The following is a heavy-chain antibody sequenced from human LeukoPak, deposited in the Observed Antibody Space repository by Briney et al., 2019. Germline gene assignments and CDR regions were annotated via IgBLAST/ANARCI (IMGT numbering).Heavy chain of an antibody. D-gene: IGHD3-22*01. J-gene: IGHJ5*02. V-gene: IGHV4-59*01. CDR3: ARDVTKYYDSSGYYYTVGWFDP. CDR2: IYYSGST. Sequence: SETLSLTCTVSGGSISSYHWSWIRQPPGKGLEWIGYIYYSGSTNYNPSLKSRVTISVDTSKNQFSLKLSSVTAADTAVYYCARDVTKYYDSSGYYYTVGWFDPWGQGTLVTVSS. CDR1: GGSISSYH.